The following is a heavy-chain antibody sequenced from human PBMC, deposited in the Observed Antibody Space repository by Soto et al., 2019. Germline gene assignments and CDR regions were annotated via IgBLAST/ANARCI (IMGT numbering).Heavy chain of an antibody. CDR2: ISWNRGTI. D-gene: IGHD2-2*01. Sequence: DVVLVESGGGLVQPGRSLRLSCAASGFNFDEYAMHWVRQGPGKGLEWVSGISWNRGTIVYADSVKGRFTISRDNAKNLLYLEMNSLGAEDTALYYCAKGYCSSAKCYTYSYMDVWGKGTSVTVSS. CDR3: AKGYCSSAKCYTYSYMDV. V-gene: IGHV3-9*01. J-gene: IGHJ6*03. CDR1: GFNFDEYA.